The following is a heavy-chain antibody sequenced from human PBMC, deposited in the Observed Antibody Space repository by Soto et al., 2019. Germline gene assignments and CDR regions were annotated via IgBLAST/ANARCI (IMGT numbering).Heavy chain of an antibody. J-gene: IGHJ3*02. V-gene: IGHV3-73*01. Sequence: GGSLRLSCAASGFTFSGSAMHWVRQASGKGLEWVGRIRSKANSYATAYAASVKGRFTISRDDSKNTAYLQMNSLKTEDTAVYYCLSGPNAFDIWGQGTMVTVSS. CDR3: LSGPNAFDI. CDR2: IRSKANSYAT. CDR1: GFTFSGSA.